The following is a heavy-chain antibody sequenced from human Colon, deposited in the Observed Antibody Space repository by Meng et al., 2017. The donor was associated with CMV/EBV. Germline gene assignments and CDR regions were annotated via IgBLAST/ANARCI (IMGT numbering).Heavy chain of an antibody. D-gene: IGHD1-26*01. CDR2: IYYSGST. CDR3: ARDRQGSGSYTDY. CDR1: GGSISSGDYS. Sequence: VAGGSISSGDYSWSWIRQPAGKGLEWIGFIYYSGSTYYNPSLRSRVTMSVDTSKNQFSLNLTSVTAADTAVYYCARDRQGSGSYTDYWGQGTLVTVSS. J-gene: IGHJ4*02. V-gene: IGHV4-30-4*01.